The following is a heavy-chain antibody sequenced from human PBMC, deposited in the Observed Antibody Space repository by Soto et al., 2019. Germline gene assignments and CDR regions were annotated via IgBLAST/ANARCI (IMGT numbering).Heavy chain of an antibody. V-gene: IGHV3-23*01. D-gene: IGHD6-19*01. CDR3: ARVYSSGWYLGYYFDY. Sequence: TGGSLRLSCAASGFTFRNYAMTWVRQAPGRGLEWVSLISGSADSTFYADSLKGRFTISRDNSKSTLYLQVNSLRAEDSAIYYCARVYSSGWYLGYYFDYWGQGTLVTVSS. CDR1: GFTFRNYA. CDR2: ISGSADST. J-gene: IGHJ4*02.